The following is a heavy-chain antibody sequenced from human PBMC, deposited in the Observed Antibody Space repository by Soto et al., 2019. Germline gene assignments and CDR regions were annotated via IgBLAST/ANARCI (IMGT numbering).Heavy chain of an antibody. CDR1: GGPISSGGYS. J-gene: IGHJ4*02. CDR2: IYHSGST. V-gene: IGHV4-30-2*01. D-gene: IGHD1-26*01. Sequence: QLQLQESGSGLVKPSQTLSLTCAVSGGPISSGGYSWSWIRQRPGKGLEWIGYIYHSGSTYYNPSLKSRDTISVDRSKNQFCLKLSFVTAADTAVYYCAAGGGLPRYCWGQGTLVTVCS. CDR3: AAGGGLPRYC.